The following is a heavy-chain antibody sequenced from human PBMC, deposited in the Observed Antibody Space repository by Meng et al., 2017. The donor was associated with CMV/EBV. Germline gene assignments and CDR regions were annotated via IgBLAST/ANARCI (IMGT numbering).Heavy chain of an antibody. V-gene: IGHV3-21*01. D-gene: IGHD3-3*01. CDR1: YS. CDR3: ASTSDRINYDFWSGYLREFDY. J-gene: IGHJ4*02. Sequence: YSMNWVRQAPEKGLEWVSSISSSSSYIYYADSVKGRFTISRDNAKNSLYLQMNSLRAEDTAVYYCASTSDRINYDFWSGYLREFDYWGQGTLVTVSS. CDR2: ISSSSSYI.